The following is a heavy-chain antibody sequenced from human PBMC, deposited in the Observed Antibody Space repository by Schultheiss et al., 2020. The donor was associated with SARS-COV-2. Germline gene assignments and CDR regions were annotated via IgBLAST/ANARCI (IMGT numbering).Heavy chain of an antibody. D-gene: IGHD2-15*01. V-gene: IGHV4-38-2*02. CDR3: AREYCSGDSCYTGFDY. CDR1: GYSISSGYY. J-gene: IGHJ4*02. CDR2: IYHSGST. Sequence: SQTLSLTCTVSGYSISSGYYWGWIRQPPGKGLEWIGSIYHSGSTYYNPSLKSRVTISVDTSKNKFSLNLNSVTAADTAVYYCAREYCSGDSCYTGFDYWGQGTLVTVSS.